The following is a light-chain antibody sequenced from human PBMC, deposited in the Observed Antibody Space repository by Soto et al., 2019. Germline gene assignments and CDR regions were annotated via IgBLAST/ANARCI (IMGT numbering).Light chain of an antibody. V-gene: IGKV1-9*01. Sequence: IQLTQSPSFLSASMGDRVNITGRAIQGIINYLAWYQQKPGTDPKILIYGASTLQGGVPLRFRGSGSGTDDTLTVCSLQPEDLATYYCYQLFADPPHFATGTNEDIK. CDR2: GAS. J-gene: IGKJ3*01. CDR1: QGIINY. CDR3: YQLFADPPH.